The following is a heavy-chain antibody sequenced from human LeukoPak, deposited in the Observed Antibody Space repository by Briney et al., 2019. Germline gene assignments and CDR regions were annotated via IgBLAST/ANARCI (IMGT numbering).Heavy chain of an antibody. CDR1: GFTFSSFW. V-gene: IGHV3-7*01. D-gene: IGHD4-17*01. Sequence: GGSLRLSCEASGFTFSSFWMNWVRQAPGKGLEWVANIKQDGSENYCVDSVKGRFTISRDNAKNSLYLQMNSLRAEDTAVYYCARGDGYGDSFDYWGQGTLVTVSS. CDR3: ARGDGYGDSFDY. CDR2: IKQDGSEN. J-gene: IGHJ4*02.